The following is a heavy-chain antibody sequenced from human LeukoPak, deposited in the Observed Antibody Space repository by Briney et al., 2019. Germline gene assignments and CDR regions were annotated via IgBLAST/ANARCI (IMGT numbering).Heavy chain of an antibody. D-gene: IGHD1-1*01. V-gene: IGHV3-21*01. J-gene: IGHJ4*02. CDR2: ISSSSSYI. CDR1: GLTFSSYS. CDR3: ASGYNWKDHFDY. Sequence: GGSLRLSCAASGLTFSSYSMNWVRQAPGKGLEWVSSISSSSSYIYYADSVKGRFTISRDNAKNSPYLRMNSLRAEDTAVYYCASGYNWKDHFDYWGQGTLVTVSS.